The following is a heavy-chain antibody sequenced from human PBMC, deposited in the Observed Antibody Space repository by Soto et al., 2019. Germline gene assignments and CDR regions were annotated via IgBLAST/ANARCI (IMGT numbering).Heavy chain of an antibody. D-gene: IGHD6-13*01. CDR2: IYYTGIT. CDR3: ARQQQLDR. J-gene: IGHJ5*02. CDR1: GGSINSFF. Sequence: QVQLQESGPGLVKSSETLSLTCTVSGGSINSFFWTWIRQPPGKGLVWIGHIYYTGITDYNPSLKCRVTISVDRAQNQFSLKRTSVTAADTPTYYCARQQQLDRWGQGILVAVSS. V-gene: IGHV4-59*08.